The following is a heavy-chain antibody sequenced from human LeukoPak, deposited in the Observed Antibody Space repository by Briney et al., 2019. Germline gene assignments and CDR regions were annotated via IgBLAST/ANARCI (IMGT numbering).Heavy chain of an antibody. CDR1: GGSVSSNSAA. CDR2: TYYRSKWYN. D-gene: IGHD1-26*01. J-gene: IGHJ3*02. CDR3: ARGRENAFDI. Sequence: SQTLSLTSVISGGSVSSNSAAWNWVRQSPSGCIEWLGRTYYRSKWYNDYAVSVKSPITINPHTSKNQFSLQLNSVTPEDTAVYYCARGRENAFDIWGQGTMVTVSS. V-gene: IGHV6-1*01.